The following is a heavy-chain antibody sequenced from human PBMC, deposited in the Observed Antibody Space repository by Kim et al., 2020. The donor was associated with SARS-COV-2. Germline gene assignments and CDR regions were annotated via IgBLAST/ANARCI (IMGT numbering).Heavy chain of an antibody. CDR2: STSDGSST. CDR1: GFIFSSHW. V-gene: IGHV3-74*01. D-gene: IGHD1-7*01. J-gene: IGHJ4*02. CDR3: ARAAELTPDDRSGANDY. Sequence: GGSLRLSCAASGFIFSSHWMDWVRQYPGKGLVWVSLSTSDGSSTSYADSVEGRFTISRENAKNNLYLQMNSLRAEDTGVYYCARAAELTPDDRSGANDYWGQRILVTVSS.